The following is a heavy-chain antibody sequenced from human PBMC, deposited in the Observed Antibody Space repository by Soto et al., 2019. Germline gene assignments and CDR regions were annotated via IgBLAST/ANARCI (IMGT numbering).Heavy chain of an antibody. CDR1: GGSISSLY. CDR2: IFPSGDS. D-gene: IGHD6-6*01. V-gene: IGHV4-4*07. CDR3: ARASRCKSEYECFAWLDF. Sequence: LSLTCTVSGGSISSLYWAWIRQPAGKGLEWIGRIFPSGDSNYNPSLPSRVSMSLDTSKNEFSLTMSSVTAADTAVYYCARASRCKSEYECFAWLDFWGQGILVTVS. J-gene: IGHJ4*02.